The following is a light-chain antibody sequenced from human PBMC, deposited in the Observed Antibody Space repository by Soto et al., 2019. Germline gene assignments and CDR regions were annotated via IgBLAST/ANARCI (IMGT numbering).Light chain of an antibody. CDR3: CSYAGSYTEV. J-gene: IGLJ1*01. CDR1: SSDVGGYNY. Sequence: QSALTQPRSVSGSPGQSVTISCTGTSSDVGGYNYVSWYQHHPGKAPKVMIYDVSNRPSGVPDRFSGSKSGNTASLTISGLQAEDEADYYCCSYAGSYTEVFGTGTKVTVL. V-gene: IGLV2-11*01. CDR2: DVS.